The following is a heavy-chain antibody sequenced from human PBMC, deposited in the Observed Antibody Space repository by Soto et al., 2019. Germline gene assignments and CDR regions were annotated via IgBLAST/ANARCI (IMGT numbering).Heavy chain of an antibody. Sequence: EVNLLESGGGLVQAGGSLRLSCEVSGFPGTSNAGTWVRQAPGRGLEWVSAISPNGQGIWYADSVKGRFTISRDISGNTVFLQMDSLRAEDTAVYYCAKDRQYPRDYFHYWGQGTLVTVSS. CDR2: ISPNGQGI. V-gene: IGHV3-23*01. D-gene: IGHD4-4*01. CDR1: GFPGTSNA. CDR3: AKDRQYPRDYFHY. J-gene: IGHJ4*02.